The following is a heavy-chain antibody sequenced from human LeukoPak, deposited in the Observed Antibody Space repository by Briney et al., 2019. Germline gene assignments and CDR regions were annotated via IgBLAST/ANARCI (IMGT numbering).Heavy chain of an antibody. Sequence: PGGTLRLSCAASGFTFSSYAMSWVRQAPGKGLEWVSAISGSGGSTYYADSVKGRFTISRDNSKNTLYLQMNSLRAEDTAVYYCAKGVTADYYELDYWGQGTLVTVSS. J-gene: IGHJ4*02. D-gene: IGHD3-22*01. CDR2: ISGSGGST. CDR1: GFTFSSYA. V-gene: IGHV3-23*01. CDR3: AKGVTADYYELDY.